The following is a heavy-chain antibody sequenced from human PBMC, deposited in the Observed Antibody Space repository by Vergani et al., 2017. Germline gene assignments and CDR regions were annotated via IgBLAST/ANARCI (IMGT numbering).Heavy chain of an antibody. CDR1: GGSFSGYY. CDR2: INHSGST. CDR3: AGITIFGVD. D-gene: IGHD3-3*01. J-gene: IGHJ4*02. V-gene: IGHV4-34*01. Sequence: QLQLQESGPGLLKPSETLSLTCAVYGGSFSGYYWSWIRQPPGKGLEWIGEINHSGSTNYNPSLKSRVTISVDTSKNQFSLKLSSVTAADTAVYYCAGITIFGVDWGQGTLVTVSS.